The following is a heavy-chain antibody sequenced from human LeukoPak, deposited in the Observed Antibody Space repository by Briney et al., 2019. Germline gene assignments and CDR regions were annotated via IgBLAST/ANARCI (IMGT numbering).Heavy chain of an antibody. J-gene: IGHJ5*02. Sequence: ASVKVSCKASGYTFTGYYMHWGRQAPVQGVEWMGWINPNRRGTKYAQKFQGRVTMARDKSISTAYMALSRLRSDDTAVYYCARDLVAGTGNWFDPWAQGTLVPVPS. CDR2: INPNRRGT. CDR3: ARDLVAGTGNWFDP. CDR1: GYTFTGYY. D-gene: IGHD6-19*01. V-gene: IGHV1-2*02.